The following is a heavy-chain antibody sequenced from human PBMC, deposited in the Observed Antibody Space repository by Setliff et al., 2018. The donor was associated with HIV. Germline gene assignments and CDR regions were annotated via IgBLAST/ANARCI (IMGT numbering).Heavy chain of an antibody. Sequence: SETLSLTCTVSGASIISHYYSWIRQPPGKGLEWIGYIYNRDCTYYNPSLKRRVTIFVDTCKDQFSLKLNSVTAADTAIYYCGRHGNIVVEVPAQARAFDIWGQGTMVTVSS. D-gene: IGHD2-2*01. J-gene: IGHJ3*02. CDR2: IYNRDCT. CDR3: GRHGNIVVEVPAQARAFDI. V-gene: IGHV4-59*08. CDR1: GASIISHY.